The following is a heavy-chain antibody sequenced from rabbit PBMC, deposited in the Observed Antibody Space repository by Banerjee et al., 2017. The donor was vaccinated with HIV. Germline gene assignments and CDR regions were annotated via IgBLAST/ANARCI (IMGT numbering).Heavy chain of an antibody. Sequence: QEQLEESGGDLVKPGGSLTLTCTASGFSFTSSYWICWVRQAPGKGLEWIACIIGGDTGSAFYASWAKGRFTISKTSSTTVTLQMTSLTAADTATYFCARYSYDTRRGNLWGQGTLVTVS. CDR1: GFSFTSSYW. CDR2: IIGGDTGSA. V-gene: IGHV1S45*01. CDR3: ARYSYDTRRGNL. J-gene: IGHJ4*01. D-gene: IGHD1-1*01.